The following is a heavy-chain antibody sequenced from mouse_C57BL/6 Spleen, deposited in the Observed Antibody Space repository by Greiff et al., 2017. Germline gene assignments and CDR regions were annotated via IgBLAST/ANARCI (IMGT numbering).Heavy chain of an antibody. D-gene: IGHD2-10*01. Sequence: QVQLKQPGAELVKPGASVKVSCKASGYTFTSYWLHWVKQRPGQGLEWIGRIHPSDSDTNYNQKFKGKATLTVDKSASTAYMQLSSLTSEDSAVYYCAISPSYYGNSGAYSMDYWGQGTLVTGSS. CDR2: IHPSDSDT. CDR3: AISPSYYGNSGAYSMDY. J-gene: IGHJ4*01. CDR1: GYTFTSYW. V-gene: IGHV1-74*01.